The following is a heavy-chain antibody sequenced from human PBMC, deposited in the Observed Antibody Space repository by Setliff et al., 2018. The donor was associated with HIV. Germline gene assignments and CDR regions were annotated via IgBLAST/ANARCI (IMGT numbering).Heavy chain of an antibody. CDR1: GYTFNAFY. Sequence: ASVKVSCKTSGYTFNAFYIYWGRQAPGQGLEWMGMINPSGSITNYAQKFQGRLTLTRDTSMSTVYMELNSLKSEDTAIYYCAREPPRRRGTVAEDYWGQGTLVTVSS. J-gene: IGHJ4*02. CDR3: AREPPRRRGTVAEDY. CDR2: INPSGSIT. D-gene: IGHD1-26*01. V-gene: IGHV1-46*02.